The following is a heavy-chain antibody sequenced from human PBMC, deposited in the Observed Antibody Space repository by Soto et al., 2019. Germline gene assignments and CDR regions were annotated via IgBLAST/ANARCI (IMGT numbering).Heavy chain of an antibody. CDR1: GVSITNYY. CDR3: ARQRGSSITGSYYNNWFDP. D-gene: IGHD3-10*01. V-gene: IGHV4-59*08. J-gene: IGHJ5*02. CDR2: IYYSGST. Sequence: PSETLSLTCTVSGVSITNYYWSWIRQPPGEGLEWIGYIYYSGSTNYNPSLKSRVTISLDTSKNQFSLNLNSVTAADTAVYYCARQRGSSITGSYYNNWFDPWGQGTLVTVSS.